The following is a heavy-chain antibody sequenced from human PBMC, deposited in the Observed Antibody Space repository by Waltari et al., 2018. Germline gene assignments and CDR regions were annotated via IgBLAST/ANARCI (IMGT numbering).Heavy chain of an antibody. Sequence: QVQLQESSPGLVKPSETLSLTCAVSGGSFSSYWWSWIRQPPGKGLEWIGEINGNGGTTKYNPSLKGRVAISKDASKNHFSLKLSSMTAADTAVYYCARSIGDYWGQGVLVTVSS. J-gene: IGHJ4*02. CDR1: GGSFSSYW. CDR2: INGNGGTT. CDR3: ARSIGDY. V-gene: IGHV4-59*12.